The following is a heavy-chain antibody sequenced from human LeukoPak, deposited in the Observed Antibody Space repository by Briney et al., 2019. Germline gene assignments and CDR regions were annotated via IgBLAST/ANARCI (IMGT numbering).Heavy chain of an antibody. V-gene: IGHV3-33*01. D-gene: IGHD4-23*01. CDR1: GFTFSSYG. J-gene: IGHJ6*02. CDR2: IWYDGSNK. Sequence: PGGSLRLSRAASGFTFSSYGMHWVRQAPGKGLEWVAVIWYDGSNKYYADSVKGRFTISRDNSKNTLYLQMNSLRAEDTAVYYCARDLGYYGGNSYPSYYYGMDVWGQGTTVTVSS. CDR3: ARDLGYYGGNSYPSYYYGMDV.